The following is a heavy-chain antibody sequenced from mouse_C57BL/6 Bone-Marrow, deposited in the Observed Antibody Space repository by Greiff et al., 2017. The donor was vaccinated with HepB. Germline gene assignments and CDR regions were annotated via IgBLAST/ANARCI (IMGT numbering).Heavy chain of an antibody. J-gene: IGHJ4*01. CDR2: INPSSGYT. CDR1: GYTFTSYT. Sequence: LVESGAELARPGASVKMSCKASGYTFTSYTMHWVKQRPGQGLEWIGYINPSSGYTKYNQKFKDKATLTADKSSSTAYMQLSSLTSEDSAVYYCARSGWLLRAMDYWGQGTSVTVSS. V-gene: IGHV1-4*01. CDR3: ARSGWLLRAMDY. D-gene: IGHD2-3*01.